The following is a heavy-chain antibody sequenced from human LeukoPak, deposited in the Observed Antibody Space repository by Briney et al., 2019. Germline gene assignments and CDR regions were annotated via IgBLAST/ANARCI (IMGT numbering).Heavy chain of an antibody. J-gene: IGHJ4*02. Sequence: ASVKLSCKASGYTFTSYGMSWVRQAPGQRLEWMGWISAYDGNTNYAQKMQGRVTMTADTSTSAAYLAVRLLRSDDTAVYYCARDREARGIAVADILDYWGQGTLVTVSS. CDR2: ISAYDGNT. V-gene: IGHV1-18*01. D-gene: IGHD6-19*01. CDR3: ARDREARGIAVADILDY. CDR1: GYTFTSYG.